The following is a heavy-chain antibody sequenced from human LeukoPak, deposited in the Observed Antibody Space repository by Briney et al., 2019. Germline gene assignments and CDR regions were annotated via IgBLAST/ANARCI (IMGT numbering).Heavy chain of an antibody. D-gene: IGHD3-22*01. CDR3: AKDRGYDSSGYYSDY. V-gene: IGHV3-23*01. J-gene: IGHJ4*02. CDR2: ISGSGGST. Sequence: PGGSLRLSYAASGFTFSSYAMSWVRQAPGKGLEWVSAISGSGGSTYYADSVKGRFTISRDNSKNTLYLQMNSLRAEDTAVYYCAKDRGYDSSGYYSDYWGQGTLVTVSS. CDR1: GFTFSSYA.